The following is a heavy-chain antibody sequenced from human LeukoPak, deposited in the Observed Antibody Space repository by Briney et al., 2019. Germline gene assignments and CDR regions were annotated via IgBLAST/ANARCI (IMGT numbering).Heavy chain of an antibody. J-gene: IGHJ4*02. Sequence: PGGSLRLSCAASGFTFSDYYMSWIRQAPGKGLEWVSYISSSGSTIYYADSVKGRFTISRDNAKNSLYLQMNSLRAEDTAVYYCAREALMTTVTTTASYFDYWGQGTLVTVSS. CDR1: GFTFSDYY. CDR3: AREALMTTVTTTASYFDY. CDR2: ISSSGSTI. D-gene: IGHD4-17*01. V-gene: IGHV3-11*01.